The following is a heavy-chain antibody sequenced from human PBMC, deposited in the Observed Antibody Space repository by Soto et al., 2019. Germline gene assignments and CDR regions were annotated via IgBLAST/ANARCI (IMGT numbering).Heavy chain of an antibody. D-gene: IGHD3-9*01. J-gene: IGHJ3*02. Sequence: GGSLRLSCAASGFTFSSYWMHWVRQAPGKGLVWVSRINSDGSSTSYADSVEGRFTISRDNAKNTLYLQMDSLRAEDKTVYYCARGGDFAWLLYAFDIWGQGTMVTVSS. CDR1: GFTFSSYW. V-gene: IGHV3-74*01. CDR3: ARGGDFAWLLYAFDI. CDR2: INSDGSST.